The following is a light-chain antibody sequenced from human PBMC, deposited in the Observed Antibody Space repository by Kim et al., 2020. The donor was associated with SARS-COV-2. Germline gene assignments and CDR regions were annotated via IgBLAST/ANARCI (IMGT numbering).Light chain of an antibody. Sequence: QSITLSCTGPSSDVGTYNYGSGYQQHPGKAPNLIIYDVNSRPSGVSNRFSGSKSGNTASLTISGLQAEDEADYYCSSYTRSTTSYVFGTGTKVTVL. J-gene: IGLJ1*01. V-gene: IGLV2-14*03. CDR3: SSYTRSTTSYV. CDR2: DVN. CDR1: SSDVGTYNY.